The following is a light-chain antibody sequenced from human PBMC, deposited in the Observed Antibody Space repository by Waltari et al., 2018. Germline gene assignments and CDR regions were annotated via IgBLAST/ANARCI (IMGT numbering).Light chain of an antibody. V-gene: IGLV2-14*02. CDR1: SNAFDSLKL. J-gene: IGLJ2*01. CDR2: DVN. Sequence: QSSLTHPSPVSGSPGPSVTTSRTGISNAFDSLKLVSWYQQHPGKAPKLIIRDVNNRPSGVSNRFSGSKSGNTASLTISGLQAEDEADYYCSSYSTSSSLILFGEGTKVTVL. CDR3: SSYSTSSSLIL.